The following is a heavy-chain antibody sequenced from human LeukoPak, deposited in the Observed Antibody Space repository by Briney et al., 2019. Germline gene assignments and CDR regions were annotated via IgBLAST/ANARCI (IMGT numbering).Heavy chain of an antibody. CDR1: GYTFSRYG. Sequence: ASVKVSCKASGYTFSRYGISWVRQAPGQGLEWMGWINTYNGNTNYAQKLQGRVTMTKDTSTSTAYMELRSLRSDDTAVYYCARRGRIVMVTAIPKDDAFDIWCQGTMVTVSS. CDR3: ARRGRIVMVTAIPKDDAFDI. V-gene: IGHV1-18*01. J-gene: IGHJ3*02. CDR2: INTYNGNT. D-gene: IGHD2-21*02.